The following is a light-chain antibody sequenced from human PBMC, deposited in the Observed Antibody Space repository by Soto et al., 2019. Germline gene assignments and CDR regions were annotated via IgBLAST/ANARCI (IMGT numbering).Light chain of an antibody. CDR1: QTVSNW. CDR2: AAS. CDR3: QHYNSYSWT. V-gene: IGKV1-5*01. J-gene: IGKJ1*01. Sequence: DIPLTQSPSTLSAAIAQMVTXTRRASQTVSNWLAWYQQKPGKAPKLLIYAASSLQTGVPSRFSGSGSGTEFTLTISSLQPDDFATYYCQHYNSYSWTFGQGTKWIS.